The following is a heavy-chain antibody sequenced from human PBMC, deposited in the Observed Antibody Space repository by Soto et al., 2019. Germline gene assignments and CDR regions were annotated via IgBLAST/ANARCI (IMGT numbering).Heavy chain of an antibody. CDR3: ATEGYCTGGSCYSLGY. V-gene: IGHV3-30*03. CDR1: GFTFRSYG. D-gene: IGHD2-15*01. J-gene: IGHJ4*02. CDR2: ISYDGNNK. Sequence: QVQLVESGGGVVQPGRSLRLSCAASGFTFRSYGMHWVRQAPGTGLEWVAVISYDGNNKKYADSVKGRVTVSKDNSKNTLYLQMHSLRAEDTAVYYGATEGYCTGGSCYSLGYWGQGTLVTVSS.